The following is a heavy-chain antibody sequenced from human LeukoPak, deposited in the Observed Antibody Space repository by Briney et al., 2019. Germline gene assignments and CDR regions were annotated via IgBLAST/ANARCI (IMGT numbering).Heavy chain of an antibody. D-gene: IGHD6-13*01. Sequence: ASVTVSCKASGYTFTGYYMHWVRQAPGQGLEWMGWINPNSGGTNYAQKFQGRVTMTRDTSISTAYMELSRLRSDDTAVYYCARPAKRPYSSSSGDLWFDPWGQGTLVTVSS. CDR3: ARPAKRPYSSSSGDLWFDP. V-gene: IGHV1-2*02. J-gene: IGHJ5*02. CDR1: GYTFTGYY. CDR2: INPNSGGT.